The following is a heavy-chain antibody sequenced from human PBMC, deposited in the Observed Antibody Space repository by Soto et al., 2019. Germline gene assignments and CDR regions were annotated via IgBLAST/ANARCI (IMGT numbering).Heavy chain of an antibody. J-gene: IGHJ4*02. CDR3: ARDGSAGSTDLGDY. CDR1: GFTFSSRG. D-gene: IGHD1-7*01. V-gene: IGHV3-33*01. CDR2: IWYDGSNK. Sequence: PGGSLRLSCAASGFTFSSRGMHWVRQAPGKGLEWVAVIWYDGSNKYYADSVKGRFTISRDNSKNTLYLHMNSLRAEDTAVYYCARDGSAGSTDLGDYWGQGTLVTVSS.